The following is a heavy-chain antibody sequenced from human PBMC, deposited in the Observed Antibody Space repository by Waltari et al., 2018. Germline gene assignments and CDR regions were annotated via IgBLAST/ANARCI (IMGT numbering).Heavy chain of an antibody. V-gene: IGHV4-39*07. J-gene: IGHJ4*02. Sequence: QVQLQQWGAGLLKPSETLSLTCTVSGGSISSSSYYWGWIRQPPGKGLEWIGSIYYSGSTYYNPSLKSRVTISVDTSKNQFSLKLSSVTAADTAVYYCANGGSTDFIIDYWGQGTLVTVSS. D-gene: IGHD1-26*01. CDR1: GGSISSSSYY. CDR2: IYYSGST. CDR3: ANGGSTDFIIDY.